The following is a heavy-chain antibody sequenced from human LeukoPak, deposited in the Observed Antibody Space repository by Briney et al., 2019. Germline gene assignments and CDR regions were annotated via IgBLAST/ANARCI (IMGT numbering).Heavy chain of an antibody. V-gene: IGHV4-38-2*02. Sequence: SETLSLTCTVSGYSISSGYYWGWIRQPPGKGLEWIGSISHSGSTYYSPSLKSRVTISVDTSKNQFSLKLTSVTAADTAVYYCARDFSGFCSGDCRPYYFDYWGQGILVTVSS. CDR2: ISHSGST. CDR1: GYSISSGYY. CDR3: ARDFSGFCSGDCRPYYFDY. J-gene: IGHJ4*02. D-gene: IGHD2-15*01.